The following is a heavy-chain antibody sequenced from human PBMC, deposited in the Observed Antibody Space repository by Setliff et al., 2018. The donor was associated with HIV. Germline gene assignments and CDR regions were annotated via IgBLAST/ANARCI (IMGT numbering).Heavy chain of an antibody. D-gene: IGHD6-19*01. CDR1: GLIFSSYE. V-gene: IGHV3-48*03. CDR3: ANMQWASNAWYSFDY. J-gene: IGHJ4*02. CDR2: IGGHGSII. Sequence: PGGSLRLSCAASGLIFSSYEMNWVRQAPGKGLEWISFIGGHGSIIHYADSVKGRFTISRDNAKNSLYLQMNSLRAEDTAVYYCANMQWASNAWYSFDYWGQGALVTVSS.